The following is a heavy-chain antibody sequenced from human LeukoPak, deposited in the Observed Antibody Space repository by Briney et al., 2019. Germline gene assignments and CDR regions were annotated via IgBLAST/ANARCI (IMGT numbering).Heavy chain of an antibody. CDR2: IYPGDSDT. V-gene: IGHV5-51*01. CDR1: GYSFTIYW. Sequence: GESLKISCKGSGYSFTIYWIGWVRQMPGKGLEWMGIIYPGDSDTRYSPSFQGQVTISADKSISTAYLQWSSLKAPDTAMYYCARHGVYTAMRTGYYYGMDVWGQGTTVTVSS. J-gene: IGHJ6*02. CDR3: ARHGVYTAMRTGYYYGMDV. D-gene: IGHD5-18*01.